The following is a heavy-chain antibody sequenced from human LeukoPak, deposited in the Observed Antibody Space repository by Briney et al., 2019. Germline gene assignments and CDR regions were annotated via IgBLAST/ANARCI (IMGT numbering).Heavy chain of an antibody. CDR2: WYDGSEK. Sequence: PGRSLRLSCAASGFTFSHSGMFWVRQAPGKGLEWVAIWYDGSEKYYADSAKGRFTISRDNSKNTLFLQMNSLRVEDTAVYYCAKDYGTDDSGRRGYLDNWGQGALVTVSS. V-gene: IGHV3-33*02. CDR1: GFTFSHSG. D-gene: IGHD3-10*01. J-gene: IGHJ4*02. CDR3: AKDYGTDDSGRRGYLDN.